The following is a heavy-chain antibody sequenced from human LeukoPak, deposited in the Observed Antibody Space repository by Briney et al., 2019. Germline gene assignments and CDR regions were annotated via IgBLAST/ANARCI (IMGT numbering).Heavy chain of an antibody. CDR2: INTNTGNP. CDR1: GYTFTSYA. CDR3: ARDPHNWNDVSWFDP. J-gene: IGHJ5*02. D-gene: IGHD1-20*01. Sequence: GASVKVSCKASGYTFTSYAMNWVRQAPGQGLEWIGWINTNTGNPTYAQGFAGRFVFSLDTSVSTAYLQISSLKAEDTAVYYCARDPHNWNDVSWFDPWGQGTLVTVSS. V-gene: IGHV7-4-1*02.